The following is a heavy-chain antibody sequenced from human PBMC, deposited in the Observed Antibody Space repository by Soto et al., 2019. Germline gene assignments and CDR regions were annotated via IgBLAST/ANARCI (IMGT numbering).Heavy chain of an antibody. Sequence: GASVKVSRQASGYTLPPYHMHLGRPAPGQRPESMGIINPSGGSTSYAQKFQGRVTMTRDTSTSTVYMELSSLRSEDTAVYYCARDNRDTMVRGVSPSWDFQHWGQGTLVTVSS. V-gene: IGHV1-46*03. CDR1: GYTLPPYH. CDR3: ARDNRDTMVRGVSPSWDFQH. D-gene: IGHD3-10*01. CDR2: INPSGGST. J-gene: IGHJ1*01.